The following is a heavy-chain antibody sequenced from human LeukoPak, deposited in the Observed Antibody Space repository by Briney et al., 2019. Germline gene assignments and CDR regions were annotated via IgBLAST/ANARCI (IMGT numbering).Heavy chain of an antibody. CDR3: ARGPRITMIRGVKPTLDAFDI. Sequence: SQTLLLTCAISGDSVSSNSAAWNWIRQSPSRGLEWLGRTYYRSKWYNDYAVSVKSRITINPDTSKNQFSLQLNSVTPEDTAVYYCARGPRITMIRGVKPTLDAFDIWGQGTMVTVSS. V-gene: IGHV6-1*01. CDR2: TYYRSKWYN. J-gene: IGHJ3*02. D-gene: IGHD3-10*01. CDR1: GDSVSSNSAA.